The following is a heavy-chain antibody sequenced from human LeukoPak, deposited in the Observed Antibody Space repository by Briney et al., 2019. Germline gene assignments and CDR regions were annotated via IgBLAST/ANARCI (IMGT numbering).Heavy chain of an antibody. V-gene: IGHV4-61*02. Sequence: SQTLSLTCTVSGGSISSGSYYWSWIRQPAGKGLEWIGRIYTSGSTNYNPSLKGRVTISVDTSKDQFSLKLSPVTAADTAVYYCARNRDLAAADYWGQGTLVTVSS. CDR3: ARNRDLAAADY. D-gene: IGHD6-13*01. CDR1: GGSISSGSYY. CDR2: IYTSGST. J-gene: IGHJ4*02.